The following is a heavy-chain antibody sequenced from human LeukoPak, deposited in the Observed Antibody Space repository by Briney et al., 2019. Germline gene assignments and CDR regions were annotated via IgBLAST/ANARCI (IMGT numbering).Heavy chain of an antibody. V-gene: IGHV3-30-3*01. Sequence: GGSLRLSCAASGFTFSSYAMHWVRQAPGKGLEWVAVISYDGSNKYYADSVKGRFTISRDNSKNILYLQMNSLTAEDTAVYWCAKDPINWGSIYFDCWGQGTLVTVSS. CDR3: AKDPINWGSIYFDC. D-gene: IGHD7-27*01. CDR2: ISYDGSNK. J-gene: IGHJ4*02. CDR1: GFTFSSYA.